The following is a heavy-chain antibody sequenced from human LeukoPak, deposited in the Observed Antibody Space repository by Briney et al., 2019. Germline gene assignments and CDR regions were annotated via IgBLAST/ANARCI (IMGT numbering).Heavy chain of an antibody. CDR1: GFTFSNAW. D-gene: IGHD5-12*01. CDR3: TTDATIMIDAFDI. CDR2: IKSKTDGGTT. J-gene: IGHJ3*02. Sequence: PGGSLRLSCAVSGFTFSNAWMSWVRQAPGKGLEWVGRIKSKTDGGTTDYAAPVKGRFTISRDDSKNTLYLQMNSLKTEDTAVYYCTTDATIMIDAFDIWGQGKMVTVSS. V-gene: IGHV3-15*01.